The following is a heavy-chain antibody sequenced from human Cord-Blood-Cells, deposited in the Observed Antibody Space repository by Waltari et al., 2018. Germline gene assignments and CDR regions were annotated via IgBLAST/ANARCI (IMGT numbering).Heavy chain of an antibody. D-gene: IGHD6-6*01. CDR2: ISGSGGST. CDR3: AKVQIYSSSSEYFQP. CDR1: GFTFSSYA. Sequence: EVQLLESGGGLVQPGGSLRLSCAASGFTFSSYAMSWVRQAPGQGLEWVSAISGSGGSTYYADPVQSRFTISRNNSKDTLYVQMNGRSAEDTAVYYCAKVQIYSSSSEYFQPWGQGTLVTVSS. J-gene: IGHJ1*01. V-gene: IGHV3-23*01.